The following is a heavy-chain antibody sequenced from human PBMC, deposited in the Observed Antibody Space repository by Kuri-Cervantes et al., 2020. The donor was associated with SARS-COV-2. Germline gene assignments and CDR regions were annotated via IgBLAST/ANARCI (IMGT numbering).Heavy chain of an antibody. CDR3: ARDWVAAAGQAEYFQH. J-gene: IGHJ1*01. CDR1: GFTFSSYA. Sequence: GGSLRLSCAASGFTFSSYAMHWVRQAPGKGLEWVAVISYDGSNKYYADSVKGRFTISRDNSKNTVFLQMNSLRVEDTAVYYCARDWVAAAGQAEYFQHWGQGTRVTVSS. D-gene: IGHD6-13*01. CDR2: ISYDGSNK. V-gene: IGHV3-30*04.